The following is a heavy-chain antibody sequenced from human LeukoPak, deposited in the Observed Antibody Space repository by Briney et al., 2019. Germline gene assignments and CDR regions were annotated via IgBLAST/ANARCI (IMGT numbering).Heavy chain of an antibody. J-gene: IGHJ3*02. Sequence: GGSLRLSCAASGFTFSSYSMNWVRQAPGKGLEWVSSISSSSSYIYYADSVKGRFTISRDNAKNSLYLQMNSLRAEDTAVYYCARDGGSGDAFDIWGQGTMVTVSS. D-gene: IGHD1-26*01. CDR1: GFTFSSYS. CDR3: ARDGGSGDAFDI. CDR2: ISSSSSYI. V-gene: IGHV3-21*01.